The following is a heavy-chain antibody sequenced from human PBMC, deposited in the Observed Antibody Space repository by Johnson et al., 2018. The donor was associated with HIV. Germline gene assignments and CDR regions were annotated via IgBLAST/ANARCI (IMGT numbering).Heavy chain of an antibody. J-gene: IGHJ3*02. CDR3: ATFGGGSFHAFDI. V-gene: IGHV3-20*04. CDR2: INWNGGST. D-gene: IGHD1-26*01. Sequence: MLLVESGGGVVRPGGSLRLSCAASGFTFDDYGMSWVRQAPGKGMEWVSGINWNGGSTGYADSVKGRFTISRDNAKNSLYLQMNSMRAEVTAVYYCATFGGGSFHAFDIWGQGTMVTVSS. CDR1: GFTFDDYG.